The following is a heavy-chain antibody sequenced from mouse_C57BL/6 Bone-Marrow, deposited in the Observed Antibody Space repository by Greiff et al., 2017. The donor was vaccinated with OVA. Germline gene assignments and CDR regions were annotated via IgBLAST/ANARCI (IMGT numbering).Heavy chain of an antibody. J-gene: IGHJ1*03. Sequence: DVQLQESGGGLVQPGGSMKLSCVASGFTFSNYWMNWVRQSPEKGLEWVAQIRLKSDNYATHYAESVKGRFTISRDDSKSSVYLQMNNLRAEDTGIYYCSFITTVVASYWYFDVWGTGTTVTVSS. CDR3: SFITTVVASYWYFDV. CDR1: GFTFSNYW. CDR2: IRLKSDNYAT. D-gene: IGHD1-1*01. V-gene: IGHV6-3*01.